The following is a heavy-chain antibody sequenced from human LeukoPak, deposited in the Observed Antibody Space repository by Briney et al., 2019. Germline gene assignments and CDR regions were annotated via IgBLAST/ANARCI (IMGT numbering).Heavy chain of an antibody. V-gene: IGHV1-2*02. CDR3: APNSGYSSGWFIG. Sequence: ASVKVSCKASGYTFTAKYLHWVRQAPGQGLEWMGWVNPNSGGRTYAQKFQGRVAMTSDTSINTAYMELETLTSDDTAVYYCAPNSGYSSGWFIGWGQGTLAIVSS. D-gene: IGHD6-19*01. CDR2: VNPNSGGR. CDR1: GYTFTAKY. J-gene: IGHJ4*02.